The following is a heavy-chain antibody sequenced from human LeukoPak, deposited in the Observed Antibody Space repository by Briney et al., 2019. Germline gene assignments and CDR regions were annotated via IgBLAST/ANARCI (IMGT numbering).Heavy chain of an antibody. D-gene: IGHD5-24*01. J-gene: IGHJ4*02. CDR1: GGTFSSYA. Sequence: SVTVSCKASGGTFSSYAISWVRQAPGQGLEWMGGIIPIFGTANYAQKFQGRVTITADESTSTAYMELSSLRSEDTAVYYCAKGDGYNGFDYWGQGTLVTVSS. V-gene: IGHV1-69*13. CDR2: IIPIFGTA. CDR3: AKGDGYNGFDY.